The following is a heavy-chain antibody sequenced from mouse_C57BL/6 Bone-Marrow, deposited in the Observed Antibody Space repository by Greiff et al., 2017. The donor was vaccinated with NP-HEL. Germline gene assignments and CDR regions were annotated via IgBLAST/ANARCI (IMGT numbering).Heavy chain of an antibody. Sequence: QLQQSGAELVHPFSSFPLSFHSSFYTFTTYPIYWVKQNHGKSLEWIGNFHPYNDDTEYNEKFKNKATLTVEKSSSTVYLALSRLTSDDSSVYDCARGGNYLYYFYYWGQGTTLTVSS. CDR3: ARGGNYLYYFYY. J-gene: IGHJ2*01. D-gene: IGHD2-1*01. V-gene: IGHV1-47*01. CDR1: FYTFTTYP. CDR2: FHPYNDDT.